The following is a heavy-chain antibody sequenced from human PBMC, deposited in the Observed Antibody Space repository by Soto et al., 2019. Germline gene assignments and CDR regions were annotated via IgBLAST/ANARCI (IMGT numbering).Heavy chain of an antibody. Sequence: ASETLSLTCTVSGGSFKSGSYSWSWIRQPPGKGLEWIGYVYHTGSTSYNPSLKSRVSISIDTSKNQFSLKLSSVTAADTAVYYCARLHYDFWSGHPYKWFDPCGQGTLVTVSS. CDR3: ARLHYDFWSGHPYKWFDP. J-gene: IGHJ5*02. CDR1: GGSFKSGSYS. CDR2: VYHTGST. D-gene: IGHD3-3*01. V-gene: IGHV4-61*01.